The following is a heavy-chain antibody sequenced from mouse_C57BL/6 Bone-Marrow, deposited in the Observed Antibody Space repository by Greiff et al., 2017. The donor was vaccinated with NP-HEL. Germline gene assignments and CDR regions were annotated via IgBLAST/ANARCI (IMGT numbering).Heavy chain of an antibody. J-gene: IGHJ1*03. CDR1: GYTFTSYW. D-gene: IGHD1-1*01. CDR2: IYPGNSDT. V-gene: IGHV1-5*01. CDR3: TRRITTPRWYFDV. Sequence: EVQLVESGTVLARPGASVKMSCKTSGYTFTSYWMHWVKQRPGPGLEWIGAIYPGNSDTSYNQKFKGKAKLTAVTSASTAYMELSSLTNEDSAVYYCTRRITTPRWYFDVWGTGTTVTVSS.